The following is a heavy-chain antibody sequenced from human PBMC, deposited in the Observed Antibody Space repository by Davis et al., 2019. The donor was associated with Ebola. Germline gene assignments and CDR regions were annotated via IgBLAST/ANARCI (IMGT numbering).Heavy chain of an antibody. D-gene: IGHD1-26*01. V-gene: IGHV1-18*01. Sequence: ASVKVSCKASGYTFTSYGISWVRQAPGQGLEWMGRINPNSGGTEYAQKFQGRVTMTRDTSTGTAYMELRSLRSDDTAVYFCARTSIVGTTTTASDIWGQGTMVTVSS. CDR1: GYTFTSYG. CDR2: INPNSGGT. J-gene: IGHJ3*02. CDR3: ARTSIVGTTTTASDI.